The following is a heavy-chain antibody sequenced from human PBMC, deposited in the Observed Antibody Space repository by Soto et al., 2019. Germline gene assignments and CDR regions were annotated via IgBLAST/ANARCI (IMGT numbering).Heavy chain of an antibody. V-gene: IGHV4-34*01. Sequence: SQTLSLTSAHYAGSFSGSYWSWISQPPGKGLEWIGEINHSGSTMYTPSLKSRVTIAVETSKNKYSLKLSSVTAADTAVDYCAREEAARPSDYWGQGTLVTVSS. CDR2: INHSGST. J-gene: IGHJ4*02. CDR1: AGSFSGSY. D-gene: IGHD6-6*01. CDR3: AREEAARPSDY.